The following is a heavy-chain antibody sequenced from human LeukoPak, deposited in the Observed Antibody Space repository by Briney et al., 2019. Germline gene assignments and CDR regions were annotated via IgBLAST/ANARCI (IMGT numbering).Heavy chain of an antibody. D-gene: IGHD3-22*01. J-gene: IGHJ4*02. CDR2: ISYDGSNK. V-gene: IGHV3-30-3*01. CDR1: GFTFSSYA. Sequence: GGSLRLSSAASGFTFSSYAMHWVRKAPGKGLEWVAVISYDGSNKYYADSVKGRFTISRDNSKNTLYLQMNSLRAEDTAVYYCARDTYYYDSSGYFDYWGQGTLVTVSS. CDR3: ARDTYYYDSSGYFDY.